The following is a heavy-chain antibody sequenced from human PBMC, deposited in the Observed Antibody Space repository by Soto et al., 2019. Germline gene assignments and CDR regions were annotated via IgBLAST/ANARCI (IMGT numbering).Heavy chain of an antibody. V-gene: IGHV4-59*08. CDR1: GGSISSYY. J-gene: IGHJ4*02. D-gene: IGHD2-15*01. Sequence: SETLSLTCTVSGGSISSYYWSWIRQPPGKGLEWIGYIYYSGSTNYNPSLKSRVTISVDTSKNQFSLKLSSVTAADTAVYYCARRVGYCSGGSCQKYYFDYWGQGTLVTVSS. CDR3: ARRVGYCSGGSCQKYYFDY. CDR2: IYYSGST.